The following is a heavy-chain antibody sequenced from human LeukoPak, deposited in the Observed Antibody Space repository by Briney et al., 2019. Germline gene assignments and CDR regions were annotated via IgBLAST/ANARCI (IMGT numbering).Heavy chain of an antibody. D-gene: IGHD1-26*01. Sequence: GGSLRLSCAASGFTFSSYAMSWVRQAPGKGLEWVTAISGSGGSTYYADSVKGRFTISRDNSKNTLYLQMNSLRAEDTAVYYCAKDQWELLGYFDYWGQGTLVTVSS. CDR3: AKDQWELLGYFDY. V-gene: IGHV3-23*01. CDR2: ISGSGGST. CDR1: GFTFSSYA. J-gene: IGHJ4*02.